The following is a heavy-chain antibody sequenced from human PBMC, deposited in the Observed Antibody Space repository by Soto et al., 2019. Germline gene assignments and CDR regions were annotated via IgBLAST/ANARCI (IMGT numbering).Heavy chain of an antibody. D-gene: IGHD3-16*01. J-gene: IGHJ5*02. CDR2: IIPILGIA. CDR3: AREGLTPPDTPWWFDP. Sequence: GASVKVSCKASGGTFSSYTISWVRQAPGQGLEWMGRIIPILGIANYAQKFQGRATITADKSTSTAYMELSSLRSEDTAVYYCAREGLTPPDTPWWFDPWGQGTLVTVSS. V-gene: IGHV1-69*04. CDR1: GGTFSSYT.